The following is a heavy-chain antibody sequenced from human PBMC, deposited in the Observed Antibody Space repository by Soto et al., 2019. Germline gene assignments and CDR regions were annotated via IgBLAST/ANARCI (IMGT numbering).Heavy chain of an antibody. Sequence: AGSLRLSCAASGFTFSDYYMSWIRQAPGKGLEWVGRIKSKTDGGTTDYAAPVKGRFTISRDDSKNTLYLQMNSLKTEDTAVYYCTTDLTCYYESSGYYPGYWGQGTLVTVSS. CDR2: IKSKTDGGTT. V-gene: IGHV3-15*01. J-gene: IGHJ4*02. D-gene: IGHD3-22*01. CDR1: GFTFSDYY. CDR3: TTDLTCYYESSGYYPGY.